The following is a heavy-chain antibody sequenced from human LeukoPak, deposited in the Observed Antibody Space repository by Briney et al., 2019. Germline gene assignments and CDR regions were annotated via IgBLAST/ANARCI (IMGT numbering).Heavy chain of an antibody. D-gene: IGHD5-18*01. Sequence: ASVRVSCKASGYTFTSYDINWVRQATGQGLEGMGWMNPNSGNTAYAQKFQGRLTMTRNTSITTAYMELSSLRSEDTAVYYCAIRMNKPYSSFDYCGQGALGTVSS. J-gene: IGHJ4*02. CDR2: MNPNSGNT. CDR3: AIRMNKPYSSFDY. V-gene: IGHV1-8*01. CDR1: GYTFTSYD.